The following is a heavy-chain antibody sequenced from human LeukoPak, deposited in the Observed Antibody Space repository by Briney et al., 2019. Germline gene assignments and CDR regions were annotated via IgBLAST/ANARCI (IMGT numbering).Heavy chain of an antibody. J-gene: IGHJ6*02. CDR1: GYTFTSYA. V-gene: IGHV1-3*01. CDR3: ARSCSSGYYCYYGMDV. D-gene: IGHD2-2*01. CDR2: INASNGNT. Sequence: ASVKVSCKASGYTFTSYAMHWVRQAPGQRLEWMGWINASNGNTKYSQKFQGRVTITRDTSASTAYMELSSLRSEDTAVYYCARSCSSGYYCYYGMDVWGQGTTVTVSS.